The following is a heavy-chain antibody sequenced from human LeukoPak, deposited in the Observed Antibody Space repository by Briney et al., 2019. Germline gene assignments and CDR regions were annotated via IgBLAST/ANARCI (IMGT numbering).Heavy chain of an antibody. J-gene: IGHJ4*02. V-gene: IGHV3-33*01. CDR1: GFTFSYYG. CDR3: ARALYSGGWYGGDY. D-gene: IGHD6-19*01. CDR2: IWYDGNKK. Sequence: PRGSLRLSCAASGFTFSYYGMHWVRQAPGKGLEWVAVIWYDGNKKYYADSVKGRFTISRDNSKNTLYLQMNSLRAEDTAIYYCARALYSGGWYGGDYWGQGTLVTVSS.